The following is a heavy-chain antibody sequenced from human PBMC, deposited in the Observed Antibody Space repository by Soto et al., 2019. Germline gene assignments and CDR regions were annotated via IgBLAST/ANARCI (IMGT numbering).Heavy chain of an antibody. D-gene: IGHD3-10*02. Sequence: QVQLVQSGAEVKEPGDSVRVSCEASGYTFTASNIHWVRQAPGQGLEWMGWINLKFGDTTYAQDFQGRVFMTRDMYISTVYMELSRLTSDDTAIYYCARNMDYYYGRGSGNGHGVWGQGTTVTVFS. CDR1: GYTFTASN. V-gene: IGHV1-2*02. CDR2: INLKFGDT. J-gene: IGHJ6*02. CDR3: ARNMDYYYGRGSGNGHGV.